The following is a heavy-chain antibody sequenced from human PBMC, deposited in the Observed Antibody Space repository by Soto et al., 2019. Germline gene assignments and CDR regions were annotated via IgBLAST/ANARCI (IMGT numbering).Heavy chain of an antibody. Sequence: QITLKESGPTLVKPTQTLTLTCTFSGFSLSTSGVGVGWIRQPPGKALEWLALIYWDDDKRYSPSLKSRLTITKDTSKNQVVLTMTNMDPVDTATYYCALPLYAPTYFEYWGQGTLVTVSS. D-gene: IGHD2-8*01. CDR2: IYWDDDK. V-gene: IGHV2-5*02. J-gene: IGHJ4*02. CDR1: GFSLSTSGVG. CDR3: ALPLYAPTYFEY.